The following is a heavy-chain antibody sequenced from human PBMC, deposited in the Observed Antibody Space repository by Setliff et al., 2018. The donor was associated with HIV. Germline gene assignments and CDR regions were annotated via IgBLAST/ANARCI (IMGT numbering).Heavy chain of an antibody. Sequence: ASVKVSCKASGYTFTSYGISWVRQAPGQGLEWMGWLSDYNGNTNYAQNFQGRVTLTADTSTSTAYMELRSLRPDDTAVYFCARGRIHDSSDYIGNWFDPWGQGTLVTV. CDR1: GYTFTSYG. CDR2: LSDYNGNT. V-gene: IGHV1-18*01. CDR3: ARGRIHDSSDYIGNWFDP. D-gene: IGHD3-22*01. J-gene: IGHJ5*02.